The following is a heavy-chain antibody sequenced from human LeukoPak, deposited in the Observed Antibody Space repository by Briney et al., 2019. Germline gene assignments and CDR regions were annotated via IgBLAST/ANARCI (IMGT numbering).Heavy chain of an antibody. D-gene: IGHD1-26*01. V-gene: IGHV4-4*07. Sequence: KPSETLSLTCTVSGGSISSYYWSWIRQPAGKGLEWIGRIYTSGSTNYNPSLKSRVTMSVDTSKNQFSLKLSSVTAADTAVYYCARGPPAAYSGSYPTYYFDYWGQGTLVTVSS. CDR2: IYTSGST. CDR3: ARGPPAAYSGSYPTYYFDY. J-gene: IGHJ4*02. CDR1: GGSISSYY.